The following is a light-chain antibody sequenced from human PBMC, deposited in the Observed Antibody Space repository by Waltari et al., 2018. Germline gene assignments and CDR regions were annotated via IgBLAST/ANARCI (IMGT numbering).Light chain of an antibody. CDR1: SSNIGSQY. V-gene: IGLV1-47*01. J-gene: IGLJ3*02. CDR3: ATWDDRLSGWL. CDR2: KKH. Sequence: QSVLTQTPSASGTPGQRGTITGSGSSSNIGSQYVSWSPQLPGTAPKPLIYKKHQRPSGVPYRFSGSKSGTSASLAISGLRSEDEADYYCATWDDRLSGWLFGGGTKLTAL.